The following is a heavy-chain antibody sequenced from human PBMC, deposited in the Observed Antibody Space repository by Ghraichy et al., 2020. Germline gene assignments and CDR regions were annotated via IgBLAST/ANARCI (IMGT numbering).Heavy chain of an antibody. Sequence: SETLSLTCTVSGGSISSSSYYWGWIRQPPGKGLEWIGSIYYSGSTYYNPSLKSRVTISVDTSKNQFSLKLSSVTAADTAVYYCARLNIVGAAVDAFDIWGQGTMVTVSS. J-gene: IGHJ3*02. V-gene: IGHV4-39*01. CDR3: ARLNIVGAAVDAFDI. D-gene: IGHD1-26*01. CDR1: GGSISSSSYY. CDR2: IYYSGST.